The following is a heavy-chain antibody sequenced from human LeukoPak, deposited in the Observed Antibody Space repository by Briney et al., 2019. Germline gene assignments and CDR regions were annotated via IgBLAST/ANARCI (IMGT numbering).Heavy chain of an antibody. CDR2: IKSETDGGTS. CDR3: STHGSGNSYYFAY. CDR1: GFTFSNAW. V-gene: IGHV3-15*01. J-gene: IGHJ4*02. Sequence: GGSLRLSCAASGFTFSNAWMTWVRQAPGKGLEWVGRIKSETDGGTSEYAEPVKGRFTISRDDSKNTLYLQMNSLKTDDTAVYYCSTHGSGNSYYFAYWGQGTLVTVSS. D-gene: IGHD1-26*01.